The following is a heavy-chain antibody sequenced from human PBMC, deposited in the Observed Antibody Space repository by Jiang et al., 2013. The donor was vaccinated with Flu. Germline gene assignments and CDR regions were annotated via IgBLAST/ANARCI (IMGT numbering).Heavy chain of an antibody. D-gene: IGHD2-2*01. Sequence: VQLVESGGGVVQPGESLRPSCAASGFTFSYYRTHWVRQSPGKGLEWVASLWHDGSNKFYADSVRGRFTISRDNSKSTVYLQMNGLRPEDAALYYCATLRGSSYDTYLADFWGQGTLVTVSS. J-gene: IGHJ4*02. CDR2: LWHDGSNK. CDR1: GFTFSYYR. V-gene: IGHV3-30*02. CDR3: ATLRGSSYDTYLADF.